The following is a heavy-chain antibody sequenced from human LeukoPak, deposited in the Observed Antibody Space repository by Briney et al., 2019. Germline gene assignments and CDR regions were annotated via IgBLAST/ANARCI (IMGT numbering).Heavy chain of an antibody. V-gene: IGHV1-69*06. CDR3: VRWGRPGYNFHGPLDY. J-gene: IGHJ4*02. CDR1: GYTFTGYY. CDR2: IIPIFPTA. D-gene: IGHD5-24*01. Sequence: SVKVSCKASGYTFTGYYMHWVRQAPGQGLEWMGGIIPIFPTADYGQKFQGRVTITADKSTSTAYMELSSLRSEDTAVYYCVRWGRPGYNFHGPLDYWGQGTLAIVSS.